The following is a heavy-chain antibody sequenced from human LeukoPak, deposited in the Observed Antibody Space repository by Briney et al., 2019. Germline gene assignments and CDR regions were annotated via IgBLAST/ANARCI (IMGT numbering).Heavy chain of an antibody. CDR1: GFTFSSFG. J-gene: IGHJ4*02. V-gene: IGHV3-30*03. D-gene: IGHD6-13*01. CDR2: ISYDGSNM. Sequence: PGGSLRLSCAASGFTFSSFGLHWVRQAPGKGLEWVSLISYDGSNMHYADSVKGRFTISRDNSKNTLYLQMNSLRAEDTAVYYCARARRYRSSWYHDYWGQGSLVTVSS. CDR3: ARARRYRSSWYHDY.